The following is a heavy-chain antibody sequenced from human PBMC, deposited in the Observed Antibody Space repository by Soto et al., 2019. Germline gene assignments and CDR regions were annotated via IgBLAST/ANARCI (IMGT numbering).Heavy chain of an antibody. J-gene: IGHJ5*02. V-gene: IGHV4-59*11. CDR1: GDSISSHY. CDR3: AKNVAVAGFCLDP. D-gene: IGHD6-19*01. CDR2: IYHSGGT. Sequence: SETLSLTCTVSGDSISSHYWSWIRQPPGKGLEWIGHIYHSGGTRYNPSLRSRVTISVDTSKNQFSLKLRSVTAADPAVYYCAKNVAVAGFCLDPWGQGILVTVSS.